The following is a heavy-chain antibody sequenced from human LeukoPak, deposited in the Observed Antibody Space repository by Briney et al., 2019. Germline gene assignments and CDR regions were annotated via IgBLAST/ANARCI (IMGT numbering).Heavy chain of an antibody. D-gene: IGHD3-10*01. CDR2: ISTTETT. CDR3: AREDSASGRGLGS. J-gene: IGHJ5*02. V-gene: IGHV4-4*07. Sequence: AETLTLTCTVSGGSFSSYFWTWIRQHAGKGLEWIGRISTTETTDYSPSLKNRVNMSVDTSKNQFSLKMTSVTAADTAIYYCAREDSASGRGLGSWGQGTLVTVSS. CDR1: GGSFSSYF.